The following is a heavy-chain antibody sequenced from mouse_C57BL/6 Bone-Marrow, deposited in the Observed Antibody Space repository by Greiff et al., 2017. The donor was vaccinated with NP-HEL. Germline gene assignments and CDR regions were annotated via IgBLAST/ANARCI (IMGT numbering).Heavy chain of an antibody. Sequence: VQLQQSGAELVRPGASVTLSCKASGYTFTDYEMHWVKQTPVHGLEWIGAIDPETGGTAYNQKFKGKAILTADKSSSTAYMALRILTSEDSAVYYCTRVPYYYGSSYAMDYWGQGTSVTVSS. J-gene: IGHJ4*01. CDR3: TRVPYYYGSSYAMDY. CDR1: GYTFTDYE. D-gene: IGHD1-1*01. V-gene: IGHV1-15*01. CDR2: IDPETGGT.